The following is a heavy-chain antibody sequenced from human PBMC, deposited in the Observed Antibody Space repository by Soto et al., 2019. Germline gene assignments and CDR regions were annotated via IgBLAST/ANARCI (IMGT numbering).Heavy chain of an antibody. Sequence: QVQLQESGPGLVKPSETLSLTCTVSGGSISSYYWSWIRQPAGKGLEWIGRIYTSGSTNYNPSLKRRGTMSVDTAKNQFSQKLSSVTAADTAVYYCARGVRISVGDTAWGMDVWGQGTTVTVSS. CDR3: ARGVRISVGDTAWGMDV. V-gene: IGHV4-4*07. J-gene: IGHJ6*02. D-gene: IGHD1-26*01. CDR1: GGSISSYY. CDR2: IYTSGST.